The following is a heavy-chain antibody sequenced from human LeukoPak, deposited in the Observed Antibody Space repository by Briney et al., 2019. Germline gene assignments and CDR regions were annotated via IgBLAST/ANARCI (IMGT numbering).Heavy chain of an antibody. D-gene: IGHD3-3*01. V-gene: IGHV4-61*02. CDR1: GGSISSGSYY. Sequence: PSENLSLTCTVSGGSISSGSYYWSWIRQPAGKGLEWIGRIYTSGSTNYNPSLKSRVTISVDTSKNQFSLKLSSVTAADTAVYYCAGGVARDYIWGKGTTVTVSS. CDR3: AGGVARDYI. J-gene: IGHJ6*04. CDR2: IYTSGST.